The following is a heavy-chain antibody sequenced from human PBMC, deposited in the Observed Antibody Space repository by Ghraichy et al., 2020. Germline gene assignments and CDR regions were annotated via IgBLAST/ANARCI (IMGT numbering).Heavy chain of an antibody. CDR2: INHIGST. V-gene: IGHV4-34*01. J-gene: IGHJ4*02. CDR1: GGSFSGYY. CDR3: ARGPGFRSSWYLGY. Sequence: SETLSLTCAVYGGSFSGYYWSWIRQPPGKGLEWIGEINHIGSTNYNPSLKSRGTISVDTSKNQFSLKLSSVTAADTAVDYCARGPGFRSSWYLGYWGQGTLVTVSS. D-gene: IGHD6-13*01.